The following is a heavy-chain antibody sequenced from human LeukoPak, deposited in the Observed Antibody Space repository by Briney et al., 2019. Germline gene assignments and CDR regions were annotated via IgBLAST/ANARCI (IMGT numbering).Heavy chain of an antibody. D-gene: IGHD2-21*02. CDR1: GFTFSSYA. Sequence: GVSLRLSCAASGFTFSSYAMSWVRQAPGKGLEWVSAISGSGGSTYYADSVKGRFTISRDNSKNTLYLQMNSLRAEDTAVYYCAKAPGPSVVVTAISDYWGQGTLVTVSS. CDR2: ISGSGGST. J-gene: IGHJ4*02. CDR3: AKAPGPSVVVTAISDY. V-gene: IGHV3-23*01.